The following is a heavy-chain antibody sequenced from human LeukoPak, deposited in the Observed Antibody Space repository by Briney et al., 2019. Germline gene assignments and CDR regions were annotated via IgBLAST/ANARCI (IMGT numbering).Heavy chain of an antibody. CDR1: GFTFSSYW. V-gene: IGHV3-48*04. Sequence: GGSLRLSCAASGFTFSSYWMSWVRQAPGKGLEWVSYISSSGSTIYYADSVKGRFTISRDNAKNSLYLQMNSLRAEDTAVYYCARAYYYGSGSYLDYWGQGTLVTVSS. D-gene: IGHD3-10*01. CDR2: ISSSGSTI. J-gene: IGHJ4*02. CDR3: ARAYYYGSGSYLDY.